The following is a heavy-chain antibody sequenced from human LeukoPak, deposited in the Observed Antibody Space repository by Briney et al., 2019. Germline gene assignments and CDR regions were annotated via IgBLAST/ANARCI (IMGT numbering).Heavy chain of an antibody. D-gene: IGHD5-12*01. J-gene: IGHJ5*02. CDR1: GASVSRRSAT. CDR2: TYYRSKWYN. Sequence: SQTLSLTCAISGASVSRRSATWNWIRQSPSRGLEWLGRTYYRSKWYNAYSESVKSRISIDPYTSKNQFSLQLNSVTPEDTAVYYCAGATSGDDYFLPWFYPWGQGTLVTVSS. CDR3: AGATSGDDYFLPWFYP. V-gene: IGHV6-1*01.